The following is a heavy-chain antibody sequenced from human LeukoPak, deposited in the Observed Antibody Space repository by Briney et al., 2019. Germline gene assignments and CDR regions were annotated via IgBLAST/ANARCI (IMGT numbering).Heavy chain of an antibody. CDR1: GGSISSYY. CDR3: ARDRCSGGRCHSLSVGYMDV. Sequence: SSETLSLTCTVSGGSISSYYWSWIRQPAGKGLEWIGRIYTSGSTNYNPSLKSRVTMSVDTSKNQFSLKLSSVTAADTAVYYCARDRCSGGRCHSLSVGYMDVWGKGTTVTVSS. D-gene: IGHD2-15*01. V-gene: IGHV4-4*07. J-gene: IGHJ6*03. CDR2: IYTSGST.